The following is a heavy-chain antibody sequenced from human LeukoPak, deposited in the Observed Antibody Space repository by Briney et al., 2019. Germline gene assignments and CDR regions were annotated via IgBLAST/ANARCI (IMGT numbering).Heavy chain of an antibody. Sequence: ASVKVSCKASGYTFTGYYMHWVRQAPGQGLEWMGWINPNSGGTNYAQKFQGWVTMTRDTSISTAYMELSRLRSDDTAVYYCASGYSSSWTMGSSGWYLTYWGQGTLVTVSS. CDR3: ASGYSSSWTMGSSGWYLTY. CDR2: INPNSGGT. J-gene: IGHJ4*02. D-gene: IGHD6-13*01. V-gene: IGHV1-2*04. CDR1: GYTFTGYY.